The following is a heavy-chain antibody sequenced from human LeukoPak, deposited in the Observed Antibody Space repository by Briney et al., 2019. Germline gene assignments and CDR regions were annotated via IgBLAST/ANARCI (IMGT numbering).Heavy chain of an antibody. CDR2: ISGSGGST. CDR3: ARGGLIQRHAFDI. V-gene: IGHV3-23*01. D-gene: IGHD1-1*01. CDR1: GFTFSTYN. J-gene: IGHJ3*02. Sequence: GGSLGLSCAASGFTFSTYNMNWVRQAPGKGLEWVSAISGSGGSTYYADSVKGRFTISRDNAKNSLYLQMNSLRGEDTALYYCARGGLIQRHAFDIWGQGTMVTVSS.